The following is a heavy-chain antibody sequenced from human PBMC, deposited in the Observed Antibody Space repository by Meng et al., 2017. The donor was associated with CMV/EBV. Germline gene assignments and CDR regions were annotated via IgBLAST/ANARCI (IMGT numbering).Heavy chain of an antibody. J-gene: IGHJ4*02. CDR2: ISSSSSYI. D-gene: IGHD2-8*01. CDR3: ARGYCTNGVCYQRGGNDY. V-gene: IGHV3-21*01. CDR1: GFTFSSYS. Sequence: GGSLRLSCAASGFTFSSYSMNWVRQAPGKGLEWVSSISSSSSYIYYADSVKGRFTISRDNAKNSLYLQMNSLRAEDTAVYYCARGYCTNGVCYQRGGNDYWGQGTLVTVSS.